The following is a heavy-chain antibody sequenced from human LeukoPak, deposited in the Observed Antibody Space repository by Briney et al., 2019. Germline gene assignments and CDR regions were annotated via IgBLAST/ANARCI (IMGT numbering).Heavy chain of an antibody. CDR1: GFTFSSYS. J-gene: IGHJ3*02. V-gene: IGHV3-21*01. CDR3: ARDFLADYYDSSGYYSGAFDI. D-gene: IGHD3-22*01. CDR2: ISSSSSYI. Sequence: GGSLRLSCAASGFTFSSYSMNWVRQAPGKGLEWVSSISSSSSYIYYADSVKGRFTISRDNAKNSLYLQMNSLRAEDTAVYYCARDFLADYYDSSGYYSGAFDIWGQGTMVTVSS.